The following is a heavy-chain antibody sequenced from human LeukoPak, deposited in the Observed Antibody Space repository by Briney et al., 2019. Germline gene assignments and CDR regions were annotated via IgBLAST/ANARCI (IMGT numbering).Heavy chain of an antibody. CDR1: GFTFSSYW. CDR2: INSDGSST. J-gene: IGHJ4*02. CDR3: ARGKAGGYDFYY. D-gene: IGHD5-12*01. V-gene: IGHV3-74*01. Sequence: GGSLRLSCAASGFTFSSYWMHWVRQAPGKGLVWVSRINSDGSSTSYADSVKGRFTISRDNAKNTLYLQMNSLRAEDTAAYYCARGKAGGYDFYYWGQGTLVTVSS.